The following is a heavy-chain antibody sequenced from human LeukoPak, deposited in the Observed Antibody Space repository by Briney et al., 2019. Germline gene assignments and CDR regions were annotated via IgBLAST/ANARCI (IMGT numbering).Heavy chain of an antibody. J-gene: IGHJ4*02. D-gene: IGHD6-13*01. V-gene: IGHV3-66*01. CDR3: ARAGGIAAAGRPLTPYYFDY. Sequence: PGGSLRLSCAAFGFTSTNYNMNWVRQAPGKGLEWVSVIYSGGSTYYADSVKGRFTISRDNSKNTLYLQMNSLRAEDTAVYYCARAGGIAAAGRPLTPYYFDYWGQGTLVTVSS. CDR2: IYSGGST. CDR1: GFTSTNYN.